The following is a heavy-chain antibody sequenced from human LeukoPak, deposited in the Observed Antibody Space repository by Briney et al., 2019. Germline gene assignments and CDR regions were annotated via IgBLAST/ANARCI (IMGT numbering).Heavy chain of an antibody. J-gene: IGHJ4*02. CDR3: AKDYAVGSIDY. CDR1: GFTFSSYE. V-gene: IGHV3-48*03. CDR2: ISSSGSTK. D-gene: IGHD3-16*01. Sequence: GGSLRLSCAASGFTFSSYEMNWVRQAPGKGLEWVSYISSSGSTKYYADSVKGRFTISRDNAKNSLYLQMNSLRAEDTALYYCAKDYAVGSIDYWGQGTLVTVSS.